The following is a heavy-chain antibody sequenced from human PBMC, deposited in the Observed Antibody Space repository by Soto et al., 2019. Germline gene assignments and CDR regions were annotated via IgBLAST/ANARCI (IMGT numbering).Heavy chain of an antibody. V-gene: IGHV4-34*01. Sequence: QVQLQQWGAGLLKPSETLSLTCAVYGGSFSGYYWSWIRQPPGKGLEWIGEINHRGSTNYNPSLKRRVTISVDTSKNQFSLQLNSVTAADTAVYYCARGSRVKIPAASGRDYYYQGLDVWGQGTAVTVSS. CDR3: ARGSRVKIPAASGRDYYYQGLDV. CDR2: INHRGST. J-gene: IGHJ6*02. CDR1: GGSFSGYY. D-gene: IGHD6-25*01.